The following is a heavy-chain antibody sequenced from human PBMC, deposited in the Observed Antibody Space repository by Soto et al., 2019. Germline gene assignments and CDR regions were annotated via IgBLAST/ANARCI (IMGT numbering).Heavy chain of an antibody. CDR2: VSGSGGST. CDR1: GFTFSSYA. J-gene: IGHJ4*02. Sequence: GGSLRLSCASSGFTFSSYAMRWVRQAPGKGLEWVSTVSGSGGSTYYADSVKGRFTISRDNSKNTLYLQMNSLRAEDTAVYYCAIYGRGYGSGVFDYWGQGTLVTVSS. V-gene: IGHV3-23*01. CDR3: AIYGRGYGSGVFDY. D-gene: IGHD3-10*01.